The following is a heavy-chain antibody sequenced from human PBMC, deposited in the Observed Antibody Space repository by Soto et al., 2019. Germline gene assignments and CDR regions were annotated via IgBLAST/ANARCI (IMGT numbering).Heavy chain of an antibody. D-gene: IGHD6-19*01. CDR1: GFTFSTYA. J-gene: IGHJ4*02. V-gene: IGHV3-23*01. Sequence: EVQLLESGGGLVQPGGSLRLSCAASGFTFSTYAMNWVRQAPGKGLEWVSGISGSGDSTYYADSVKGRFTVSRDNSKKALYLERNSLRAEDAAVFYCATERSSGWSLDYWGQGTLVTVSS. CDR2: ISGSGDST. CDR3: ATERSSGWSLDY.